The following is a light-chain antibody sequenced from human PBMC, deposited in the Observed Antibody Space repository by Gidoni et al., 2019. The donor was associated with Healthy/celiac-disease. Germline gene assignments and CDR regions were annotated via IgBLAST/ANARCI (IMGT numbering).Light chain of an antibody. CDR3: QQSYSTPPWT. CDR2: AAS. V-gene: IGKV1-39*01. Sequence: DIQMTQSPSSLSASVGDRVTITCRASQSISSYLNWYQQKPGKAPKLLIYAASSGSGTDFTLTISSLQPEDVATYYCQQSYSTPPWTFGQGTKLEIK. CDR1: QSISSY. J-gene: IGKJ2*02.